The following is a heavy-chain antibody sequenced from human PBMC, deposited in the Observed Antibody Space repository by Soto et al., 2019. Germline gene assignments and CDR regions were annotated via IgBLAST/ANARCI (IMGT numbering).Heavy chain of an antibody. CDR1: GFTFSSYS. V-gene: IGHV3-21*01. Sequence: GGSLRLSCAASGFTFSSYSMNWVRQAPGKGLEWVSSISSSSSYIYYADSVKGRFTISRDNAKNSLYLQMNSLRAEDTAVYYCARDGHGSGWYDYWGQGTLVTVSS. CDR3: ARDGHGSGWYDY. J-gene: IGHJ4*02. D-gene: IGHD6-19*01. CDR2: ISSSSSYI.